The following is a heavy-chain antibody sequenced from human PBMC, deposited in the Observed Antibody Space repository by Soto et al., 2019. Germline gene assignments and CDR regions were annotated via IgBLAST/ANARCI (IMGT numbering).Heavy chain of an antibody. V-gene: IGHV3-30*03. CDR3: APDLLGPGRAYGMDV. CDR1: GFTFSSYG. CDR2: ISYDGSKK. J-gene: IGHJ6*02. Sequence: QVQLVESGGGVVQPGRSLRLSCAASGFTFSSYGMHWVRQAPGKGLEWVAVISYDGSKKYYADSVKGRFTISRDNSKNTLYLQMNSLRAEDTAVYYCAPDLLGPGRAYGMDVWGQGTTVTVSS. D-gene: IGHD7-27*01.